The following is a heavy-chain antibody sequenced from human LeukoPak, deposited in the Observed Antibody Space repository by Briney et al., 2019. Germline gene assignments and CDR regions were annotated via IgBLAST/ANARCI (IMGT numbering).Heavy chain of an antibody. Sequence: PSETLSLTCTVSGGSISSGSYYWSWIRQPAGKGLEWIGRIYTSGSTNYNPSLKSRVTISVDTSKNQFSLKLSSVTAADTAVYYCARERGAGDFDYWGQGTLVTVSS. CDR2: IYTSGST. D-gene: IGHD6-19*01. V-gene: IGHV4-61*02. J-gene: IGHJ4*02. CDR1: GGSISSGSYY. CDR3: ARERGAGDFDY.